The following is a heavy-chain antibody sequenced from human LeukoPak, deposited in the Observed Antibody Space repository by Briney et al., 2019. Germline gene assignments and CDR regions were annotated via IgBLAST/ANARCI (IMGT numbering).Heavy chain of an antibody. CDR2: ISAHNGDT. CDR3: ARWLGNGFDM. J-gene: IGHJ3*02. V-gene: IGHV1-18*01. D-gene: IGHD6-19*01. Sequence: ASVKVSCKASGYTFSSNGIYWARQAPGQGLEWMGWISAHNGDTNYAQKFQGRVSMTADTSTSTAYMELRSLRSDDTAVYYCARWLGNGFDMWGQGTMVTVSS. CDR1: GYTFSSNG.